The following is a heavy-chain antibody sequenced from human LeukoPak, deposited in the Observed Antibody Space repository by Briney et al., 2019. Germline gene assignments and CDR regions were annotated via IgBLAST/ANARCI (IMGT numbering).Heavy chain of an antibody. J-gene: IGHJ6*02. CDR3: ARDGGYYDSSGSPGMDV. CDR1: GGTFSSYA. D-gene: IGHD3-22*01. CDR2: IIPILGLA. V-gene: IGHV1-69*04. Sequence: ASVKVSCKASGGTFSSYAISWVRQAPGQGLEWMGRIIPILGLANYAQKFQGRVTITADKYTSTAYMELSSLRSEDTAVYYCARDGGYYDSSGSPGMDVWGQGTTVTVSS.